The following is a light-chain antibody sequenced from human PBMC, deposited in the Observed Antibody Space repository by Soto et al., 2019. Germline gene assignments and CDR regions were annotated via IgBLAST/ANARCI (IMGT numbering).Light chain of an antibody. CDR1: QSISTL. V-gene: IGKV1-5*01. Sequence: DIQMTQSPSTLSASVGDRVTITCRASQSISTLLAWYQHKPGKAPKLLIYDASSLESEDPARFSGSGSGTEFTLAISSLQSDDFGTYYCQQYKSPPNTFGQGTRLEIK. J-gene: IGKJ2*01. CDR2: DAS. CDR3: QQYKSPPNT.